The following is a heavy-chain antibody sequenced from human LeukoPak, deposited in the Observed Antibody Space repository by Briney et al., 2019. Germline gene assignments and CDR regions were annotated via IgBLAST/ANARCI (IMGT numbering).Heavy chain of an antibody. CDR2: INHSGST. Sequence: SETLSLTCAVYGGSFSGYYWSWIRQPPGKGLEWIGEINHSGSTNYNPSLRSRLTMSIDTSKNQFSLKLSSVTAADTAVYYCASYYDSSPGQPKRDNWFDPWGQGTLVTVSS. CDR1: GGSFSGYY. V-gene: IGHV4-34*01. D-gene: IGHD3-22*01. CDR3: ASYYDSSPGQPKRDNWFDP. J-gene: IGHJ5*02.